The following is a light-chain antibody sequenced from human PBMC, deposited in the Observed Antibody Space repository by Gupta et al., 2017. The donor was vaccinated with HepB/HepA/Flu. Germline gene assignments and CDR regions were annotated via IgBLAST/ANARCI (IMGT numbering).Light chain of an antibody. J-gene: IGKJ5*01. CDR2: AAF. CDR3: QHTDSLPST. V-gene: IGKV1-39*01. CDR1: QNIGRS. Sequence: DIQMTQSPSSLSASVGDRVTISCRASQNIGRSLNWYQQRPGKAPNLLIFAAFSLQSGVPSRFSGSGSGTDFSLTISSLQPEDFATYYCQHTDSLPSTFGQGTRLEIE.